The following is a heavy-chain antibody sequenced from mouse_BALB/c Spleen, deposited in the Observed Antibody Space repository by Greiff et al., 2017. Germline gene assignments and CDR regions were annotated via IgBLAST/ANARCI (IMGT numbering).Heavy chain of an antibody. D-gene: IGHD1-1*01. CDR1: GFSLTSYG. J-gene: IGHJ3*01. Sequence: VMLVESGPGLVAPSQSLSITCTVSGFSLTSYGVHWVRQPPGKGLEWLGVIWAGGSTNYNSALMSRLSISKDNSKSQVFLKMNSLQTDDTAMYYCARDGNYYGSLAYWGQGTLVTVSA. V-gene: IGHV2-9*02. CDR2: IWAGGST. CDR3: ARDGNYYGSLAY.